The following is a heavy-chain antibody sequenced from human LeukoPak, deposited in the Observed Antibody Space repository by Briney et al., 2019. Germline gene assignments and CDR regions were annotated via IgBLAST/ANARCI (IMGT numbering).Heavy chain of an antibody. Sequence: GGSLRLSCVASGFTFTSDAMSWVRQAPGKGLEWVSAISNNGGYTYYADSVQGRFTISRDNSKSTLCLQMNSLRAEDTAVYYCAKQLGYCSDGSCYFPYWGQGTLVTVSS. CDR1: GFTFTSDA. V-gene: IGHV3-23*01. D-gene: IGHD2-15*01. J-gene: IGHJ4*02. CDR2: ISNNGGYT. CDR3: AKQLGYCSDGSCYFPY.